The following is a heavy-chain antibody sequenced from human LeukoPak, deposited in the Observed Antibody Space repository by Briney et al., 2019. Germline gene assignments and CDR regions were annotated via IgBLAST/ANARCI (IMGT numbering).Heavy chain of an antibody. Sequence: PGGSLRLSCAASGFTFSSYAMSWVRQAPGKGLEWVLAISASGRSTYYADSMKGRFTISRDNSKNTLYLQMNSLRTEDTAVYYCARVCSAGSCYLVAFDIWGQGTMVTVSS. CDR2: ISASGRST. J-gene: IGHJ3*02. V-gene: IGHV3-23*01. D-gene: IGHD2-15*01. CDR1: GFTFSSYA. CDR3: ARVCSAGSCYLVAFDI.